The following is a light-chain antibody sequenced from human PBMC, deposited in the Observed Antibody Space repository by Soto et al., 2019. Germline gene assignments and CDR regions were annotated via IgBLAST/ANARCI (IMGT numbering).Light chain of an antibody. J-gene: IGLJ1*01. CDR1: SSYVGGYNY. CDR2: EVS. CDR3: SSYTSSSTYV. Sequence: QSVLTQPASLSGSPGQSITISCTGTSSYVGGYNYVSWYQQHPGKAPKLMIYEVSNRPSGVSNRFSGSKSGNTASLTISGLQAEDEADYYCSSYTSSSTYVFGTGTKVTVL. V-gene: IGLV2-14*01.